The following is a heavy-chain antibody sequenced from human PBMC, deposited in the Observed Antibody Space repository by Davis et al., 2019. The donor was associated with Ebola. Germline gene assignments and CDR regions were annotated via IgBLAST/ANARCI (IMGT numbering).Heavy chain of an antibody. CDR2: IIPIFGTA. J-gene: IGHJ6*02. CDR3: ARAVTIFPYYYGMDV. CDR1: LCTFSSYA. V-gene: IGHV1-69*06. Sequence: SSVPVSRLASLCTFSSYAISRVRQPPGHRLEWTGGIIPIFGTANYAQKFQGRVTITADKSTSTAYMELSSLRSEDTAVYYCARAVTIFPYYYGMDVWGQGTTVSVSS. D-gene: IGHD2-2*01.